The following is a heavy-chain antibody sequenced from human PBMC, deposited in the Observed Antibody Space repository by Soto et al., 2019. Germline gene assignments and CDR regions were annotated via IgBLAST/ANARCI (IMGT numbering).Heavy chain of an antibody. V-gene: IGHV1-3*01. D-gene: IGHD3-10*01. J-gene: IGHJ6*02. CDR1: GYTFTCYA. CDR3: ARDYGSGSPGYSYYGMDV. CDR2: INAGNGNT. Sequence: GASVKVSCKASGYTFTCYAMHWVRQSPGQRLEWMGWINAGNGNTKYSQKFQGRVTITRDTSASTAYMELSSLRSEDTAVYYCARDYGSGSPGYSYYGMDVWGQGTTVTVSS.